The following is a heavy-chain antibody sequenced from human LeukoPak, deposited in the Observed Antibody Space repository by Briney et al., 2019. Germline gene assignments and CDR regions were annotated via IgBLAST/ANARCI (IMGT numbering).Heavy chain of an antibody. CDR2: IISDGSST. V-gene: IGHV3-74*01. J-gene: IGHJ4*02. CDR1: GFTFSSYW. D-gene: IGHD6-13*01. Sequence: GGSLRLSCAASGFTFSSYWMYWVRQAPGKGLAWVSRIISDGSSTSYADSVKGRFTISRDNAKNTLYLQMNSLRPEDTAVYYCATIAAAGEYFDYWGQGTLVTVSS. CDR3: ATIAAAGEYFDY.